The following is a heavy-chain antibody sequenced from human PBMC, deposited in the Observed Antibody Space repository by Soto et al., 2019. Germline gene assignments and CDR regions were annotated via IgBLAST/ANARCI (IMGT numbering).Heavy chain of an antibody. D-gene: IGHD3-10*01. CDR1: GCYISSYY. Sequence: QVQLQESGPGLVKPSETLSLTCTASGCYISSYYWSWIRQPPGKGLEWIGYIYYSGSTNYNPSLKRRVSMSVATYKHQFALKLSSVTAADTAVYYCARARLVRGDYRGCFDYWGQGTLVTVSS. CDR2: IYYSGST. V-gene: IGHV4-59*01. J-gene: IGHJ4*02. CDR3: ARARLVRGDYRGCFDY.